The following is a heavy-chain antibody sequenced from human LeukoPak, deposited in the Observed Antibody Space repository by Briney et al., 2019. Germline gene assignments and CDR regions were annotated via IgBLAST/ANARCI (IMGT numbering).Heavy chain of an antibody. CDR1: GFTISSYS. V-gene: IGHV3-48*01. CDR2: ISSSSSTI. D-gene: IGHD6-19*01. CDR3: ARGGWYLSWFDP. Sequence: GGSLRLSCAASGFTISSYSMSWVRQAPGKGLELVSYISSSSSTIYYADSVKGRFTISRDNAKNSLYLQVNSLRAEDTAVYYCARGGWYLSWFDPWGQGTLVTVSS. J-gene: IGHJ5*02.